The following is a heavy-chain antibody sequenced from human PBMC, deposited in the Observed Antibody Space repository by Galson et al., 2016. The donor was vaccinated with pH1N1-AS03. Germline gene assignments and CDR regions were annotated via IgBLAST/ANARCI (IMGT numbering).Heavy chain of an antibody. D-gene: IGHD2/OR15-2a*01. V-gene: IGHV4-59*03. J-gene: IGHJ3*01. CDR1: GDPMSGNY. CDR2: IHFSGST. Sequence: TLSLTCTVSGDPMSGNYWSWIRQLPGKGLEWMGYIHFSGSTIYNPSLRGRVTMSIDRSKTQFSLKLTSATTADTALYFCVRQGNKYHRNAFDLWGEGTMVTVSS. CDR3: VRQGNKYHRNAFDL.